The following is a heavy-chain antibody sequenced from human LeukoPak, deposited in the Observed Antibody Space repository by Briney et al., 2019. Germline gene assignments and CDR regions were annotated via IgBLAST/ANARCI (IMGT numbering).Heavy chain of an antibody. CDR1: GGSISSYY. V-gene: IGHV4-59*12. J-gene: IGHJ4*02. CDR2: IYYSGST. D-gene: IGHD3-9*01. Sequence: PSETLSLTCTVSGGSISSYYWSWIRQPPGKGLEWIGYIYYSGSTNYNPSLKSRVTISVDTSKNQFSLKLSSATAADTAVYYCARRRYFDWLSPFDYWGQGTLVTVSS. CDR3: ARRRYFDWLSPFDY.